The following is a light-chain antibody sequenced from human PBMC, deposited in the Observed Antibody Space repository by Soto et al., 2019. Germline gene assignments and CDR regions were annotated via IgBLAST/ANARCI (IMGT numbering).Light chain of an antibody. J-gene: IGLJ1*01. CDR3: CSYVGSYSYV. CDR1: RSDAGGYTS. CDR2: VVI. V-gene: IGLV2-11*01. Sequence: QSVIAEPRPQSGTPGRSVPVYYIGTRSDAGGYTSVSWYKEHSGESSKLMIYVVIKPPSGVAERFSGSKSGNTASLTISGLLAEDEADYYCCSYVGSYSYVFGTGTKVTAL.